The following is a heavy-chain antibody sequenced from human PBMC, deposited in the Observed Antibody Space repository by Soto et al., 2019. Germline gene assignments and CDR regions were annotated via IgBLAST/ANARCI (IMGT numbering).Heavy chain of an antibody. D-gene: IGHD6-19*01. J-gene: IGHJ4*02. CDR1: GYTFTRYY. CDR3: ARGRGWRDN. CDR2: MDPKSGYT. V-gene: IGHV1-8*01. Sequence: ASVKVSCKASGYTFTRYYINWVRQAAGHGLEWMGWMDPKSGYTDYAQKFQGRVTMTRNTSISTAYMELSSLRSEDTAVYYCARGRGWRDNWGQGTLVTVSS.